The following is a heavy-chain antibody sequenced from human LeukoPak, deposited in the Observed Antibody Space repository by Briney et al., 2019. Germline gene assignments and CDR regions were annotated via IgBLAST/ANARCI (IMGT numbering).Heavy chain of an antibody. V-gene: IGHV1-18*01. CDR3: ARGVTMVRGNYYYYYMDV. J-gene: IGHJ6*03. D-gene: IGHD3-10*01. CDR1: GYTFTSYG. Sequence: ASVKVSCKASGYTFTSYGISWVRRAPGQGLEWMGWISAYNGNTNYAQKLQGRVTMTTDTSTSTAYMELRSLRSDDTAVYYCARGVTMVRGNYYYYYMDVWGKGTTVTISS. CDR2: ISAYNGNT.